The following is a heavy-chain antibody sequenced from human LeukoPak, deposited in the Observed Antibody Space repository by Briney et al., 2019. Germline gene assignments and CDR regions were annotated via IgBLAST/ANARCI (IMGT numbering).Heavy chain of an antibody. J-gene: IGHJ6*02. CDR3: ARDSSGPTYYYYYGMDV. CDR2: VYSGGST. V-gene: IGHV3-53*01. Sequence: GGSLRLSCAASGFTVSSNYMSWVRQAPGKGLEWVSVVYSGGSTYYADSVKGRFTISRDNSKNTLYLQMNSLRAEDTAVYYCARDSSGPTYYYYYGMDVWGQGTTVTVSS. D-gene: IGHD3-22*01. CDR1: GFTVSSNY.